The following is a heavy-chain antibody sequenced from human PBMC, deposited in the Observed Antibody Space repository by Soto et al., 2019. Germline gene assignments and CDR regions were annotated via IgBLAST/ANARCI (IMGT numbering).Heavy chain of an antibody. CDR2: ISSDGSVT. D-gene: IGHD1-26*01. J-gene: IGHJ4*02. Sequence: EVQLVESGGGLVQPGGSLRLSCAAAGFTFSTSWMLWVRQAPGKGPVWVSRISSDGSVTDYAGSVKGRFTISRYNAKNTLYLQMNRLRAEGTAVYYCASAMTSVGGTTKWDYWGQGTLVTVSS. V-gene: IGHV3-74*01. CDR1: GFTFSTSW. CDR3: ASAMTSVGGTTKWDY.